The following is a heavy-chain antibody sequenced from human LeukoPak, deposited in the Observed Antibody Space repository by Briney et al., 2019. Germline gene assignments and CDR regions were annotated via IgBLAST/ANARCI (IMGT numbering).Heavy chain of an antibody. CDR2: INHSGGT. Sequence: SETLSLTCAVYGGSFSGYYWSWIRQPPGKGLEWTGEINHSGGTNYNPSLKSRVTISVDTSKNQFSLKLSSVTAADTAVYYCARQSGHGHLDYWGQGTLVTVSS. J-gene: IGHJ4*02. CDR3: ARQSGHGHLDY. CDR1: GGSFSGYY. D-gene: IGHD3-10*01. V-gene: IGHV4-34*01.